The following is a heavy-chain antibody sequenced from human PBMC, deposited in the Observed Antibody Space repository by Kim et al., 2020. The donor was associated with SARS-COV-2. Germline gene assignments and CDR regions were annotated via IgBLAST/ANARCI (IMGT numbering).Heavy chain of an antibody. Sequence: GGSLRLSCAASGFTFDDYAMHWVRQAPGKGLEWVSLISGDGGSTYYADSVKGRFTISRDNSKNSLYLQMNSLRTEDTALYYCAKDIRDTDWVPGSMDVWGQGTTVTVSS. D-gene: IGHD3-9*01. CDR3: AKDIRDTDWVPGSMDV. V-gene: IGHV3-43*02. CDR1: GFTFDDYA. CDR2: ISGDGGST. J-gene: IGHJ6*02.